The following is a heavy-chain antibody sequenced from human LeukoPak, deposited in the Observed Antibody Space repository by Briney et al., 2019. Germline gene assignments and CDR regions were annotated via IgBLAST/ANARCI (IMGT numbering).Heavy chain of an antibody. J-gene: IGHJ4*02. D-gene: IGHD2/OR15-2a*01. CDR3: ARDTLTWVIDY. CDR1: GFTFSSYA. Sequence: GGSLRLSCATSGFTFSSYAMNWVRQAPGKGLECVSFISTSGDFTYYAASVKGRFTISRDNSKNTLYLQMNSLRAEDTAVYYCARDTLTWVIDYWGQGTLVTVSS. V-gene: IGHV3-23*01. CDR2: ISTSGDFT.